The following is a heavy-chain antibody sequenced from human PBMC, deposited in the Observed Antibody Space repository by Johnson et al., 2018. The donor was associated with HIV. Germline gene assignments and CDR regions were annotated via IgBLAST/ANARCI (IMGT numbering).Heavy chain of an antibody. D-gene: IGHD4-11*01. Sequence: MLLVESGGGLVKPGGSLRLSCAASGFSFSDYFVSWIRQAPGKGLEWVSALYAGGPTYYADSVEGRFTISRDSSKNTVYLQMNSLRAEDTAMYYCARGTTVADGTCTFDIWGQGTMVTVSS. CDR2: LYAGGPT. J-gene: IGHJ3*02. V-gene: IGHV3-66*01. CDR1: GFSFSDYF. CDR3: ARGTTVADGTCTFDI.